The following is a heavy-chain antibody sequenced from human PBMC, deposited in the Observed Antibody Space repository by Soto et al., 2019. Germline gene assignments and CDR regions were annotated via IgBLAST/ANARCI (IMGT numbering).Heavy chain of an antibody. Sequence: GESLKISCKGSGYSFTSYWIGWVRQMPGKGLEWMGIIYPGDSDTRYNPSFQGQVTISADKSISTAYLQWSSLKASDTAMYYCARQNFLIAAAGYDAFDIWGQGTMVTVSS. CDR3: ARQNFLIAAAGYDAFDI. J-gene: IGHJ3*02. V-gene: IGHV5-51*01. CDR2: IYPGDSDT. D-gene: IGHD6-13*01. CDR1: GYSFTSYW.